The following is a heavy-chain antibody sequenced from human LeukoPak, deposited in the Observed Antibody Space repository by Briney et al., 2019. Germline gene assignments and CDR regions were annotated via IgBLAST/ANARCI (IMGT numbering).Heavy chain of an antibody. CDR2: ISGTGGST. CDR1: GFNFDRHS. CDR3: ARGRGSSSSVAAFDI. D-gene: IGHD6-6*01. J-gene: IGHJ3*02. Sequence: GGSLRLSCAASGFNFDRHSMTWVRQAPGKGLEWVSAISGTGGSTYYADSVKGRFTISRDNAKNSLYLQMNSLRAEDTAVYYCARGRGSSSSVAAFDIWGQGTMVTVSS. V-gene: IGHV3-23*01.